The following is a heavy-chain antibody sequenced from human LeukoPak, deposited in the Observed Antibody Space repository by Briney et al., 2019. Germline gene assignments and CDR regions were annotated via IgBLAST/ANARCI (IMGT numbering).Heavy chain of an antibody. CDR2: ISSGGSTI. CDR3: AKSGYSYGGPIDY. Sequence: GGSLRLSCATSGLTFSSYEMNWVRQAPGKALHWSSKISSGGSTIYSADSVKGRFTISRDTANYSLSLQLNSLRAEDTPVYYCAKSGYSYGGPIDYWGQGTLVTVSS. J-gene: IGHJ4*02. D-gene: IGHD5-18*01. V-gene: IGHV3-48*03. CDR1: GLTFSSYE.